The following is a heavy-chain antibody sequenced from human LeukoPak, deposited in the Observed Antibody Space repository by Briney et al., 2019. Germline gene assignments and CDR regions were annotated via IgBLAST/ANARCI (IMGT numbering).Heavy chain of an antibody. V-gene: IGHV1-2*02. J-gene: IGHJ4*02. CDR3: ARDIVATILINFDN. Sequence: GASVKVSCKASGYTFTGYYMHWVRQAPGQGLEWMGWINPNSGGTNYAQKFQGRVTMTRDTSISTAYMELSRLRSDDTAVYYCARDIVATILINFDNWGQGTLVTVSS. D-gene: IGHD5-12*01. CDR1: GYTFTGYY. CDR2: INPNSGGT.